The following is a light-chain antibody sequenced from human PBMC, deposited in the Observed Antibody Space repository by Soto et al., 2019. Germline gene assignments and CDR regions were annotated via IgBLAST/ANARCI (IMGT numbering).Light chain of an antibody. J-gene: IGLJ1*01. CDR2: DVN. CDR3: SSYTRSTTEV. CDR1: SSDVGGYNY. V-gene: IGLV2-14*03. Sequence: QPVLTQPASVSGSPGQSITVSCTGTSSDVGGYNYVSWYQQHPGKAPKLMIYDVNNRPSGVSNRFSGSKSGNTASLTISGLQAEDEADYYCSSYTRSTTEVFGTGTKLTVL.